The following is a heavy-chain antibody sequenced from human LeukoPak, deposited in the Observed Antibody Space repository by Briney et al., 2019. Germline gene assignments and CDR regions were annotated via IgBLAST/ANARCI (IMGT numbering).Heavy chain of an antibody. CDR1: GFTFSSYG. V-gene: IGHV3-30*03. J-gene: IGHJ4*02. CDR2: ISYDGSNK. Sequence: GGSLRLSCAASGFTFSSYGMHWVRQAPGKGLEWVAVISYDGSNKYYADSVKGRFTISRDNAKNSLYLQMNSLRAEDTAVYYCARGGWYYFDYWGQGTLVTVSS. D-gene: IGHD6-19*01. CDR3: ARGGWYYFDY.